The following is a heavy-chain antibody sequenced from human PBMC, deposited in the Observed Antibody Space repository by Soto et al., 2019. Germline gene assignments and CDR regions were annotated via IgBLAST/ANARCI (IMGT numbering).Heavy chain of an antibody. Sequence: EVQLVESGGGLVQPGRSLRLSCAASGFTFDDYAMHWVRQAPGKGLEWVSRISWNSGSIGYADSVKGRFTISRDNAKNSLYLQMNSLRAEDTALYYCAKDGSPDILTGYYKPYCCMDVWGKGTTVTVSS. V-gene: IGHV3-9*01. D-gene: IGHD3-9*01. CDR3: AKDGSPDILTGYYKPYCCMDV. CDR1: GFTFDDYA. CDR2: ISWNSGSI. J-gene: IGHJ6*03.